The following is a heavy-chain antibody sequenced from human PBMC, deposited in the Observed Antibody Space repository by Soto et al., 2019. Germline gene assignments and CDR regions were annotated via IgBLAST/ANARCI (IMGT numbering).Heavy chain of an antibody. CDR1: GFTFSSYA. D-gene: IGHD3-10*01. J-gene: IGHJ4*02. V-gene: IGHV3-64*01. CDR2: IRSNGGST. Sequence: EVQLVESGGGLVQPGGSLRLSCAASGFTFSSYAMHWVRQAPGKGLEYVPAIRSNGGSTYYANSVKGRFTISRDNSKNTRYLQMGSLRAEDMAVYYCARQGRAVSSYYFDYWGQGTLVTVSS. CDR3: ARQGRAVSSYYFDY.